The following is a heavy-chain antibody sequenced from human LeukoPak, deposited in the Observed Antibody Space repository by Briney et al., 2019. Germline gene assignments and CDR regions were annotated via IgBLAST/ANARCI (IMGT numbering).Heavy chain of an antibody. V-gene: IGHV1-69*13. Sequence: ASVKVSCKASGGTFISYAISWVRQAPGQGLEWMGGIIPIFGTANYAQKFQGRVTITADESTSTAYMELSSLRSEDTAVYYCARDQGGYSSSRGFDYWGQGTLVTVSS. CDR1: GGTFISYA. J-gene: IGHJ4*02. CDR3: ARDQGGYSSSRGFDY. CDR2: IIPIFGTA. D-gene: IGHD6-6*01.